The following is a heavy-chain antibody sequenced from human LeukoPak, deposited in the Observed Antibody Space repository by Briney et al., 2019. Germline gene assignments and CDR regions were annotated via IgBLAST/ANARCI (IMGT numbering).Heavy chain of an antibody. CDR1: GFAFSSYE. Sequence: GGSLRLSCAAAGFAFSSYEMNWVRQAPGKGLEWVSYISSSGSTIYYADSVKGRFTISRDNAKNSLYLQMNSLRAEDTAVYYCAREGVSFDYWGQGTLVTVSS. J-gene: IGHJ4*02. CDR3: AREGVSFDY. CDR2: ISSSGSTI. V-gene: IGHV3-48*03. D-gene: IGHD5/OR15-5a*01.